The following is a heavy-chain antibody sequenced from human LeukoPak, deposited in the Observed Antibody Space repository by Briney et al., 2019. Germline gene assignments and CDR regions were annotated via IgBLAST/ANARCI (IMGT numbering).Heavy chain of an antibody. CDR1: GGTFSSYA. V-gene: IGHV1-69*13. CDR3: ARDGSASYGMDV. CDR2: IIPIFGTA. Sequence: ASVKVSCKASGGTFSSYAISWVRQAPGQGLEWMGGIIPIFGTANYAQKFQGRVTITADESTSTAYMELSSLRSEDTAVYYCARDGSASYGMDVWGQGTTVTVSS. J-gene: IGHJ6*02.